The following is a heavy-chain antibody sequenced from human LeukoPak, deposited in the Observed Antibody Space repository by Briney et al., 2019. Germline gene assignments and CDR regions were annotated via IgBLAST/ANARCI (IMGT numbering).Heavy chain of an antibody. CDR1: EFAFSSYW. V-gene: IGHV3-7*01. CDR3: ARETYYYDY. J-gene: IGHJ4*02. CDR2: IKQDGSLK. Sequence: GGSLRLSCAASEFAFSSYWMSWVRQAPGKGLEWVANIKQDGSLKYYVDSVKGRFTISRDNAKNTLYLQMNSLRAEDTAVYYCARETYYYDYWGQGTLVTVSS.